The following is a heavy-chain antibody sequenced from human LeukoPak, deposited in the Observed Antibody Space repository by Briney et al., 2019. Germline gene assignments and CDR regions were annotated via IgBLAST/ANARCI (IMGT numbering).Heavy chain of an antibody. CDR2: ISSSSSYI. CDR3: ARVGSGIVVVPAAMGGIDY. Sequence: GGSLRLSCAASGFTFSSYSMTWVRQAPGKGLEWVSSISSSSSYIYYADSVKGRFTISRDNAKNSLYLQMNSLRAEDTAVYYCARVGSGIVVVPAAMGGIDYWGQGTLVTVSS. J-gene: IGHJ4*02. D-gene: IGHD2-2*01. V-gene: IGHV3-21*01. CDR1: GFTFSSYS.